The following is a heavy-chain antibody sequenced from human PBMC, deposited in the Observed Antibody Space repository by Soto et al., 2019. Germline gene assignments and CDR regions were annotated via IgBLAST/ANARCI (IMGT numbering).Heavy chain of an antibody. CDR1: GGSISSSNW. CDR2: IYHSGST. V-gene: IGHV4-4*02. D-gene: IGHD3-3*01. J-gene: IGHJ4*02. CDR3: ARVDRYYDCWSGYFDY. Sequence: PSETLSLTCAVSGGSISSSNWWSWVRQPPGKGPEWIGEIYHSGSTNYNPSLKSRVTISVDKSKNQFSLKLSSVTAADTAVYYCARVDRYYDCWSGYFDYWGQGTLVTVSS.